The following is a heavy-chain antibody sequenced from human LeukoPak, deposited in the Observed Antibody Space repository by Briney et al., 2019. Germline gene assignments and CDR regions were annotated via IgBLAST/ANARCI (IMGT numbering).Heavy chain of an antibody. CDR3: ARDTPGGDYAFDY. D-gene: IGHD4-17*01. CDR2: ISPFNGNA. CDR1: GYTFTNYD. J-gene: IGHJ4*02. V-gene: IGHV1-18*01. Sequence: GASVKVSCKTSGYTFTNYDISWVRPAPGQGLEWMGWISPFNGNANYAQKFQGRVTMTRDTSISTAYMELSRLRSDDTAVYYCARDTPGGDYAFDYWGQGTLVTVSS.